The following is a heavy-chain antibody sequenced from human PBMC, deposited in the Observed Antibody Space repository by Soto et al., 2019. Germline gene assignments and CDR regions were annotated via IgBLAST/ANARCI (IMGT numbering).Heavy chain of an antibody. V-gene: IGHV1-46*01. D-gene: IGHD5-12*01. CDR3: AREGDIVATIDSYYFYMDV. Sequence: ASVKVSCKASGYTFTSYYIHWVRQAPGQGLEWMGIINPSGGSTNYAQKFQGRVTMTRDTSTSTVNVELSSLRSDDTAVYYCAREGDIVATIDSYYFYMDVWGQGTTVTVSS. J-gene: IGHJ6*02. CDR1: GYTFTSYY. CDR2: INPSGGST.